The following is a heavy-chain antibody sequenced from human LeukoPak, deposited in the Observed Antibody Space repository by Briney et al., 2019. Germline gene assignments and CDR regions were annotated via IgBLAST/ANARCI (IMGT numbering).Heavy chain of an antibody. V-gene: IGHV3-30*02. D-gene: IGHD6-19*01. Sequence: GGSLRLSCAASGFTFSSYGMHWVRQAPGKGLEWVAFIRYDGSNKDYADSVKGRFTISRDNFKNTLYLQLSSLRLEDTAVYYCAKVAYSGGWYFDYWGQGTLVTVSS. CDR1: GFTFSSYG. J-gene: IGHJ4*02. CDR3: AKVAYSGGWYFDY. CDR2: IRYDGSNK.